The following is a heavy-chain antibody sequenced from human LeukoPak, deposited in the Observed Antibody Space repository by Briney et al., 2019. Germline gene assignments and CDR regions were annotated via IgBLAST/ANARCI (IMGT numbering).Heavy chain of an antibody. J-gene: IGHJ5*02. CDR3: ARDDCSSTSCYGFDP. CDR1: GDSLGIYK. D-gene: IGHD2-2*01. CDR2: ISSSGSA. V-gene: IGHV4-59*12. Sequence: SETLSLTCSVSGDSLGIYKWSWIRQPPGKGLEWIAHISSSGSAIYNPSLMSRVSMAVDTSKNQFSLRLISVTAADTAVYYCARDDCSSTSCYGFDPWGQGTLVTVSS.